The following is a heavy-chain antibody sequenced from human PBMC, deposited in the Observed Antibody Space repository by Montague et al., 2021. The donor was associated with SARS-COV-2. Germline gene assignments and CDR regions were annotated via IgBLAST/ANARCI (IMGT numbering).Heavy chain of an antibody. CDR2: IYYSGST. CDR1: GGSISSYY. CDR3: ARRALGYCSSTSCETALDI. J-gene: IGHJ3*02. V-gene: IGHV4-59*08. Sequence: SETLSLTCIVSGGSISSYYWSWIRQPPGKGLEWIGYIYYSGSTNYNPSLKSRVTISVDTSKNQFSLKLSSVTAADTAVYYCARRALGYCSSTSCETALDIWGQGTMATVSS. D-gene: IGHD2-2*01.